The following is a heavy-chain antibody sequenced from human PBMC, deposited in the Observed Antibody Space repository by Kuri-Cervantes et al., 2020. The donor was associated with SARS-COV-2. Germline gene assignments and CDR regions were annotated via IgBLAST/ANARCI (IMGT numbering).Heavy chain of an antibody. V-gene: IGHV3-23*01. CDR3: AKAYDFWSGYGYYFDY. J-gene: IGHJ4*02. CDR2: ISGSGGST. D-gene: IGHD3-3*01. Sequence: GESLKISCAASGFTFSSYAMSWVRQAPGKGLEWVSAISGSGGSTYYADSVKGRFTIPRDNSKNTLYLQMNSLRAEDTAVYYCAKAYDFWSGYGYYFDYWGQGTLVTVSS. CDR1: GFTFSSYA.